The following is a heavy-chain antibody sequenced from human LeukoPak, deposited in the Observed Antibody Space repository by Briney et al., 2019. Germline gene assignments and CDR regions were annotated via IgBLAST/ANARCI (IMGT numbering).Heavy chain of an antibody. J-gene: IGHJ3*02. D-gene: IGHD3-10*01. CDR3: ARVVRWFGEQIDAFDI. CDR2: IYHSGST. CDR1: GGSISSSNW. Sequence: SETLSLTCAVSGGSISSSNWWSWVRQPPGKGLEWIGEIYHSGSTNYNPSLKSRVTISVDKSKNQFSLKLSSVTAADTAVYYCARVVRWFGEQIDAFDIWGQGTMVTVSS. V-gene: IGHV4-4*02.